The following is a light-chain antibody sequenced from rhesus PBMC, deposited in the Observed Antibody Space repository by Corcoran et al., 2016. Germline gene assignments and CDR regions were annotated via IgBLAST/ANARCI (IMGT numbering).Light chain of an antibody. CDR2: DAS. J-gene: IGKJ2*01. CDR3: QQYNNGNS. CDR1: QSVGSN. Sequence: ETVVTQSPATLSLSPGERATLSCRASQSVGSNLAWYQQKPGQAPKLLIYDASSRATGIPDRFSGSGSGTEFTLTISSLEPEDVGVYYCQQYNNGNSFGQGTKVEIK. V-gene: IGKV3-42*02.